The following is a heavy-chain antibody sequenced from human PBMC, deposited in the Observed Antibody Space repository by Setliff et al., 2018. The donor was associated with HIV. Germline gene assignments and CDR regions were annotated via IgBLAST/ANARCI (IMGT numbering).Heavy chain of an antibody. J-gene: IGHJ5*02. CDR1: GGSISSSSYY. Sequence: PSETLSLTCTVSGGSISSSSYYWGWIRQPPGKGLEWIGSIYYSGSTYYNPSLKSRVTISVDTSKNQFSLKLSSVTAADTAMYYCARGLGIAAAGSRRQDNWFDPWGQGTLVTVSS. CDR2: IYYSGST. D-gene: IGHD6-13*01. CDR3: ARGLGIAAAGSRRQDNWFDP. V-gene: IGHV4-39*01.